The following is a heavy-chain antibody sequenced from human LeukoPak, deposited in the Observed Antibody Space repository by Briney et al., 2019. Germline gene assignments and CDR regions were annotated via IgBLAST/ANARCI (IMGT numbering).Heavy chain of an antibody. CDR3: ATSGGYSAYDAFDI. CDR1: GYTFTSYD. D-gene: IGHD5-12*01. Sequence: GASVKVSCKASGYTFTSYDINWVRQATGQGLEWMGWMNPNSGNTGYAQKFQGRVTITADESTSTAYMELSSLRSEDTAVYYCATSGGYSAYDAFDIWGQGTMVTVSS. J-gene: IGHJ3*02. V-gene: IGHV1-8*03. CDR2: MNPNSGNT.